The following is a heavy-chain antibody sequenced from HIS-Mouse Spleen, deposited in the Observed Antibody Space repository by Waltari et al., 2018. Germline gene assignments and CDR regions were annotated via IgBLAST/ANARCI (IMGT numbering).Heavy chain of an antibody. Sequence: QLQLQESGPGLVKPSETLSLTSTVSAGSISSGSYYWGWVRQPPGKGLEWIGGIYYSGSTYYNPSLKSRVTISVDTSKNQFSLKLSSVTAADTAVYYCAREIPYSSSWYDWYFDLWGRGTLVTVSS. J-gene: IGHJ2*01. V-gene: IGHV4-39*07. D-gene: IGHD6-13*01. CDR2: IYYSGST. CDR3: AREIPYSSSWYDWYFDL. CDR1: AGSISSGSYY.